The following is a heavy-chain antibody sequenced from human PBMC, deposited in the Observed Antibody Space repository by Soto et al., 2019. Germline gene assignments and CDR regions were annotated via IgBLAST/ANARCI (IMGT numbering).Heavy chain of an antibody. CDR1: GFTFHEYT. CDR3: AIDRHPDGVWDIDW. V-gene: IGHV3-23*01. D-gene: IGHD4-17*01. CDR2: IYGAASGI. J-gene: IGHJ4*02. Sequence: EVHLLESGGDLVRPGGSLRLSCAASGFTFHEYTMNWVRQAPGKGLEWVSGIYGAASGIYYADSVRGRFTISRDNSRNTVYLQMNHLRAEDTAVYYCAIDRHPDGVWDIDWWGQGARVTISS.